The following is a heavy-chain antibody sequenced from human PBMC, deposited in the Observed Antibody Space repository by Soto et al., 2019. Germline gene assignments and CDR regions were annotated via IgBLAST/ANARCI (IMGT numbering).Heavy chain of an antibody. CDR1: GFTFSSYG. J-gene: IGHJ4*02. CDR2: IWYDGSNK. D-gene: IGHD4-17*01. Sequence: QVQLVESGGGVVQPGRSLRLSCAASGFTFSSYGMHWVRQAPGKGLEWVAVIWYDGSNKYYADSVKGRFTICRDNSKNTRYLQMNSLGAEDTAVYYCARDSKGDDYGDYGPSDYWGQGTLVTVSS. V-gene: IGHV3-33*01. CDR3: ARDSKGDDYGDYGPSDY.